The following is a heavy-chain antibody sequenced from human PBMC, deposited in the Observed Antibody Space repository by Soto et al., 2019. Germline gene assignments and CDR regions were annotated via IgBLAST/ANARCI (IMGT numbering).Heavy chain of an antibody. CDR2: ISYSGST. D-gene: IGHD1-7*01. J-gene: IGHJ4*02. CDR3: ATMGTPATGLYYFDY. Sequence: QVQLQESGPGLVKPSQTLSLTCTVSGGSISSGNYYWSWIRQPPGKGLEWIGFISYSGSTYYNASLKSRFNISVDTSKNQFSLNLSFVTAADTAVYYCATMGTPATGLYYFDYWGQGTLVTVSS. CDR1: GGSISSGNYY. V-gene: IGHV4-30-4*01.